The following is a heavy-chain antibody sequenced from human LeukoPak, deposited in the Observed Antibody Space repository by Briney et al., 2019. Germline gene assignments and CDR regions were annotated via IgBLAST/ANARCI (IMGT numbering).Heavy chain of an antibody. V-gene: IGHV4-59*01. CDR2: IYYSGST. CDR3: ARETSQKGAHYMDV. Sequence: PSETLSLTCTVSGGSISSYYWSWIRQPPGKGLEWIGYIYYSGSTNYNPSLKSRVTISVDTSKNQFSLKQSSVTAADTAVYYCARETSQKGAHYMDVWGKGTTVTISS. D-gene: IGHD3-16*01. CDR1: GGSISSYY. J-gene: IGHJ6*03.